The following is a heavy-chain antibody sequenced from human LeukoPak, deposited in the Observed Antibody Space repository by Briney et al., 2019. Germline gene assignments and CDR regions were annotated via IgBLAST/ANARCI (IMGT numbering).Heavy chain of an antibody. CDR1: GGSISSGGYY. CDR2: IYHGGST. J-gene: IGHJ4*02. CDR3: ARSGSYLYYFDY. V-gene: IGHV4-30-2*01. D-gene: IGHD1-26*01. Sequence: SETLSLTCTVSGGSISSGGYYWSWIRQPPGKGLEWIGYIYHGGSTYYNPSLKSRVTISVDRSKNQFSLKLSSVTAADTAVYYCARSGSYLYYFDYWGQGTLVTVSS.